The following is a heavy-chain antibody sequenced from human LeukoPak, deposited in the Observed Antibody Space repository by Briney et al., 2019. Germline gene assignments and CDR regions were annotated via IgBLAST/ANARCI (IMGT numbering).Heavy chain of an antibody. CDR2: INHSGST. CDR1: GGSFSGYY. CDR3: AGHLRYLDY. D-gene: IGHD3-3*02. Sequence: ASETLSLTCAVYGGSFSGYYWSWIRQPPGKGLEWIGEINHSGSTNYNPSLKSRVTISVDTSKNRFSLNLYSVTAADTAVYYCAGHLRYLDYWGQGTLVTVSS. J-gene: IGHJ4*02. V-gene: IGHV4-34*01.